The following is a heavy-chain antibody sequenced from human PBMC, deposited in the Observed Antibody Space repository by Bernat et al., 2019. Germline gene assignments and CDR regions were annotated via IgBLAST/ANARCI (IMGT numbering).Heavy chain of an antibody. CDR2: ISAYNGNT. Sequence: QVQLVQSGAAVQKPRASVKVSCKASGYTFTSYGISWVRQAPGQGLEWMGWISAYNGNTNYAQKLQGRVTMTTDTSTSTAYMELRSLRSDDTAVYYCARILMVYGTDRVYYYGMDVWGQGTTVTVAS. CDR3: ARILMVYGTDRVYYYGMDV. J-gene: IGHJ6*02. CDR1: GYTFTSYG. D-gene: IGHD2-8*01. V-gene: IGHV1-18*01.